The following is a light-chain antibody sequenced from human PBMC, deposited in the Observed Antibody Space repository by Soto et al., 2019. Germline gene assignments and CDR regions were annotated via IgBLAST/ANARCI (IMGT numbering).Light chain of an antibody. J-gene: IGKJ4*01. CDR3: QQYYSTPLT. V-gene: IGKV4-1*01. CDR1: QTVLYSSNNKNY. Sequence: DIVMTQSPDSLAVSLGERVTINCKSSQTVLYSSNNKNYLAWYQQKPGQPPKLLIYWASIRQSGVPDRFSGSGSGTDFTLTISSLQAEDVAVYYCQQYYSTPLTFGGGTKVELK. CDR2: WAS.